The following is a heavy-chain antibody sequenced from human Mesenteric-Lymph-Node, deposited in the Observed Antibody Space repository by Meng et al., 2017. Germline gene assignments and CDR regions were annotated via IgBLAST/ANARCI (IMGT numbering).Heavy chain of an antibody. J-gene: IGHJ3*01. D-gene: IGHD2-21*02. CDR3: ARDPQIVVATTTHDPFDV. CDR1: GFTFSSYA. V-gene: IGHV3-21*01. CDR2: ISTGGSYI. Sequence: GESLKISCAASGFTFSSYAMSWVRQAPGKGLEWVSAISTGGSYIDYADSVKGRFTISRDNAKNSLYLQINNLRVEDTAVYYCARDPQIVVATTTHDPFDVWGQGTVVTVSS.